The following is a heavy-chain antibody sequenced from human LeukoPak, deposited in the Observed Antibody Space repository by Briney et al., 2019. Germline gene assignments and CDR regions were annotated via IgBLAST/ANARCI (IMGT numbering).Heavy chain of an antibody. CDR1: GGSISSGDYY. V-gene: IGHV4-30-4*01. CDR3: ARDFPDWYFDL. CDR2: IYYSGST. J-gene: IGHJ2*01. Sequence: NPSQTLSLTCTVSGGSISSGDYYWSRIRQPPGKGLEWIGYIYYSGSTYYNPSLKSRVTISVDTSKNQFSLKLSSVTAADTAVYYCARDFPDWYFDLWGRGTLVTVSS.